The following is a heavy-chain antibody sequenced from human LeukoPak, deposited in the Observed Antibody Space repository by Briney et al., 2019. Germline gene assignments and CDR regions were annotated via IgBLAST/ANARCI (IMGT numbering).Heavy chain of an antibody. Sequence: GGSLRLSCAASGFTFSSYAMSWVSQAPGEGLEWVSAISGSGGSTYYADSVKGRFTISRDNSKNTLYLQMNSLRAEDTAVYYCAKVRSRDGYNYYFDYWGQGTLVTVSS. D-gene: IGHD5-24*01. V-gene: IGHV3-23*01. CDR3: AKVRSRDGYNYYFDY. J-gene: IGHJ4*02. CDR2: ISGSGGST. CDR1: GFTFSSYA.